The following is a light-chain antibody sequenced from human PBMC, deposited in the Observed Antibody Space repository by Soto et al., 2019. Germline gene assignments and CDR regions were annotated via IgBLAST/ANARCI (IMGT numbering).Light chain of an antibody. CDR2: AAS. CDR3: PQSYSTPRT. Sequence: DIQMTQSPSSLSASVGDRVTITCRASQSISSNLTWYQQKPGKAPTLLIYAASSLQSGVPERFSGSGSGTDFTLTISSLQPEDFATYYCPQSYSTPRTFGQGTKVEIK. V-gene: IGKV1-39*01. CDR1: QSISSN. J-gene: IGKJ1*01.